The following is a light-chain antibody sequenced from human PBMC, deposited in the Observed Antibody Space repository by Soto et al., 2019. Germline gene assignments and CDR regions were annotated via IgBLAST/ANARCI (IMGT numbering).Light chain of an antibody. J-gene: IGKJ4*01. CDR3: QQYGSSPLT. CDR2: GAS. Sequence: EIVMTQSPATLSVSPGERATLSCRASQSVSSNLAWYQQKPGQAPRLLIYGASTRATGIPARFSGSVSGTEFTLTISSLQSEDFAVYYCQQYGSSPLTFGGGTKVDIK. CDR1: QSVSSN. V-gene: IGKV3-15*01.